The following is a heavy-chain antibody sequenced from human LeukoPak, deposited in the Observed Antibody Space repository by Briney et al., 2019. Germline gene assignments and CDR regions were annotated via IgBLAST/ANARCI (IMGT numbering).Heavy chain of an antibody. CDR3: ASAGTVTPPRDY. CDR2: INSDGSST. D-gene: IGHD4-17*01. V-gene: IGHV3-74*01. J-gene: IGHJ4*02. CDR1: GFTFSSYW. Sequence: GGSLRLSCAASGFTFSSYWMHWVRQAPGKGLVWVSRINSDGSSTSYADSVKGRFTISRDNAKNTLYLQMNSLRAEDTAVYYCASAGTVTPPRDYRGQGTLVTVSS.